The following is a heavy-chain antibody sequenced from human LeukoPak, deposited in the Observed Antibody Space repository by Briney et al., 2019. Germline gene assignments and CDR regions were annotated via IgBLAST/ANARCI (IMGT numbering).Heavy chain of an antibody. D-gene: IGHD3-10*01. V-gene: IGHV3-21*04. CDR1: GFTFSSYS. CDR3: ARSLRVRGVPDYMDV. J-gene: IGHJ6*03. Sequence: TGGSLRLSCAASGFTFSSYSMNWVRQAPGKGLEWVSSISSSSYIYYSDSVKGRFTISRDNSKNMLYLQMNSPGAEDTAVYYCARSLRVRGVPDYMDVWGKGTTVTISS. CDR2: ISSSSYI.